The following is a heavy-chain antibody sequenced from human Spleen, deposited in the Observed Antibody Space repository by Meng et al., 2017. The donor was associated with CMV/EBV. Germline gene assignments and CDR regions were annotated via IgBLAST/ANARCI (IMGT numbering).Heavy chain of an antibody. CDR2: ISYDGSKK. D-gene: IGHD5-12*01. CDR3: AREAWLYGMDV. CDR1: AFSFGSYA. J-gene: IGHJ6*02. Sequence: GGSLRLSCAASAFSFGSYAMHWVRQAPGKGLEWVAFISYDGSKKSYADFVKGRFTISRANSKNTLFLQLNSLRAEDTALYYCAREAWLYGMDVWGQGTTVTVSS. V-gene: IGHV3-30*04.